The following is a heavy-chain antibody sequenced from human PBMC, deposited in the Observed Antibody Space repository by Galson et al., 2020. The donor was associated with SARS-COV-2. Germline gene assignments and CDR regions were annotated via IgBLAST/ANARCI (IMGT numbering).Heavy chain of an antibody. CDR2: ISGSGGNT. V-gene: IGHV3-23*01. D-gene: IGHD7-27*01. CDR1: GFTFSRFA. CDR3: AKRWGTYHFDS. Sequence: GESLKISCAASGFTFSRFAMSWVRQAPGKGLEWVSGISGSGGNTDYADSVKGRFTISRDRSKSTLFLQMNSLRAEDTAVYYCAKRWGTYHFDSWGQGTLVTVSS. J-gene: IGHJ4*02.